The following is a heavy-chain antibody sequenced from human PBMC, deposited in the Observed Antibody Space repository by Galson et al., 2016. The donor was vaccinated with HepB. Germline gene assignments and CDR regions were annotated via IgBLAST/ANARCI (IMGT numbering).Heavy chain of an antibody. D-gene: IGHD6-6*01. J-gene: IGHJ6*02. Sequence: SVKVSCKASGGTFSNYGFTWVRQAPGQGLEWMGGIIPISGTTNYAQKFQGRVTITADESTSTAYMELSSLRSEDTAIFYCARVSHRVAGRNYGMDVWGQGTTVTVSS. CDR1: GGTFSNYG. V-gene: IGHV1-69*13. CDR2: IIPISGTT. CDR3: ARVSHRVAGRNYGMDV.